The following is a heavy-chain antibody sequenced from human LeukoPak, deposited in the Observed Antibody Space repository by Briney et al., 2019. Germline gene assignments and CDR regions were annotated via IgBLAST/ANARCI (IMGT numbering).Heavy chain of an antibody. CDR3: AKGRAVDTTGPGLALDF. J-gene: IGHJ4*02. V-gene: IGHV3-23*01. D-gene: IGHD5-18*01. CDR1: RFIFSNYG. CDR2: INGSGDIT. Sequence: GGSLRLSCAASRFIFSNYGMSWIRQAPGKGLEWVSAINGSGDITKNADSVRGRFTISRDNSKNTLYLQMNVLRAEDAAVYYWAKGRAVDTTGPGLALDFWGQGTLVTVSS.